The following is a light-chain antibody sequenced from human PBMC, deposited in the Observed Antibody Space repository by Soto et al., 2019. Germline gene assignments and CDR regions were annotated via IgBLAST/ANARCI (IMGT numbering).Light chain of an antibody. J-gene: IGKJ5*01. V-gene: IGKV1-9*01. CDR3: QQFKSYPIT. CDR2: AAS. Sequence: DIQLTQSPSFLSASVGDRVTITCRASQGISSDLAWYQQSPGKAPKLLIYAASTLQNGVPSTFSGSGSGTEFTLTISSLQPEDFGTYYCQQFKSYPITFGQGTRLEIK. CDR1: QGISSD.